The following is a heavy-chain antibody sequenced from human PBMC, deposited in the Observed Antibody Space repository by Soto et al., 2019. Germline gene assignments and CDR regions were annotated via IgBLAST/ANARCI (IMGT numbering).Heavy chain of an antibody. Sequence: GGSLRLSCAASGFTFSNAWMNWFRQGPGKGLEWVGRIKSKTDGGTTDYAAPVKGRFTISRDDSKNTLYLQMNSLKTEDTAVYYCTTVLITMIGVVTADFDYWGQGPLVTVSS. V-gene: IGHV3-15*07. D-gene: IGHD3-22*01. CDR1: GFTFSNAW. J-gene: IGHJ4*02. CDR3: TTVLITMIGVVTADFDY. CDR2: IKSKTDGGTT.